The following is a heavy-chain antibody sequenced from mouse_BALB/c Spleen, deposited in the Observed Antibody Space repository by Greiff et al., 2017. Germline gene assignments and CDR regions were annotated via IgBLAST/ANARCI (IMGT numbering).Heavy chain of an antibody. CDR3: ARSVGNYYGSSYYYAMDY. D-gene: IGHD1-1*01. Sequence: EVNVVESGGGLVQPGGSRKLSCAASGFTFSSFGMHWVRQAPEKGLEWVAYISSGSSTIYYADTVKGRFTISRDNPKNTLFLQMTSLRSEDTAMYYCARSVGNYYGSSYYYAMDYWGQGTSVTVSS. CDR2: ISSGSSTI. V-gene: IGHV5-17*02. J-gene: IGHJ4*01. CDR1: GFTFSSFG.